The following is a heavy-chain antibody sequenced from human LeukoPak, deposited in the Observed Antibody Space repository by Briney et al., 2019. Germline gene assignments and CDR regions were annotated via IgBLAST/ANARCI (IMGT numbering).Heavy chain of an antibody. Sequence: GRFTIPRDNAKNPLYLQMNSLRAEDTAVYYCARDRYDFWSGYYPFDYWGRGTLVTVSS. D-gene: IGHD3-3*01. J-gene: IGHJ4*02. CDR3: ARDRYDFWSGYYPFDY. V-gene: IGHV3-11*06.